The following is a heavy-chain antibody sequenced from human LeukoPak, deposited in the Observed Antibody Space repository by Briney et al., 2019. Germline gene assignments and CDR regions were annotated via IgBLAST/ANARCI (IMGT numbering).Heavy chain of an antibody. Sequence: SQTLSLTCAISGDSVSNNIATWNWVRQSPSRGLEWLGRTYYRSRWGNDYAISVKSRITINPDTSRNQFSLQLNSVTPEDTAVYYCVRVTLLRDPYNYYGMDVWGQGTTVTVSS. CDR3: VRVTLLRDPYNYYGMDV. D-gene: IGHD3-10*01. CDR1: GDSVSNNIAT. J-gene: IGHJ6*02. V-gene: IGHV6-1*01. CDR2: TYYRSRWGN.